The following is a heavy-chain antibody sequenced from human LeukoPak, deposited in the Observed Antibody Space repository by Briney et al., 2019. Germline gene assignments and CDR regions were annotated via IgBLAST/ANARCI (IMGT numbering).Heavy chain of an antibody. Sequence: ASVKVSCKGSGYSFLDFYVHWVRQAPGQGLEWMGWVNPKGGATNYAQKFQGRVTITTDESTSTAYMELSSLRSEDTAVYYCARRIAAAGRLRAAEDWGQGTLVTVSS. CDR2: VNPKGGAT. CDR3: ARRIAAAGRLRAAED. D-gene: IGHD6-13*01. J-gene: IGHJ4*02. V-gene: IGHV1-2*02. CDR1: GYSFLDFY.